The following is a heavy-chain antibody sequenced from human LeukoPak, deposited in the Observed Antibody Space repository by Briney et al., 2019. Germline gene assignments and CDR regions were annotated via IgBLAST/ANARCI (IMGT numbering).Heavy chain of an antibody. CDR3: ARAKWGSDFDY. Sequence: GGSLRLSCAASGFTFSSNYMSWVRQAPGKGLEWVSVIYSGGSTYYADSVKGRFTISRDNSKNTLYLQMNSLRAEDTAVYYCARAKWGSDFDYWGQGTLVTVSS. V-gene: IGHV3-66*02. CDR1: GFTFSSNY. D-gene: IGHD1-26*01. J-gene: IGHJ4*02. CDR2: IYSGGST.